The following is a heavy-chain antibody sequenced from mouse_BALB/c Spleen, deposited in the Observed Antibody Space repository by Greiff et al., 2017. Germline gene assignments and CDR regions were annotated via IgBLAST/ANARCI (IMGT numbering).Heavy chain of an antibody. CDR3: ARLLRYYAMDY. V-gene: IGHV1-54*01. J-gene: IGHJ4*01. CDR2: INPGSGGT. Sequence: VQLQQSGAELVRPGTSVKVSCKASGYAFTNYLIEWVKQRPGQGLEWIGVINPGSGGTNYNEKFKGKATLTADKSSSTAYMQLSSLTSDDSAVYFCARLLRYYAMDYWGQGTSVTVSS. D-gene: IGHD1-1*01. CDR1: GYAFTNYL.